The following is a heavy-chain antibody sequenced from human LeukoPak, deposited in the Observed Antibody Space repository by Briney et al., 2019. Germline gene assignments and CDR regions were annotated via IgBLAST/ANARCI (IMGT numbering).Heavy chain of an antibody. D-gene: IGHD3-10*01. Sequence: ASVKVSCKASGYSLTSYYMHGVRQAPGQGREGMGWINPKSGGTNYAQKFQGRVTMTRDTSISTAYMDMSSLRSDDTAVYYCARNLWLGESSDAFDMWGQGTMVTVSS. CDR1: GYSLTSYY. V-gene: IGHV1-2*02. J-gene: IGHJ3*02. CDR3: ARNLWLGESSDAFDM. CDR2: INPKSGGT.